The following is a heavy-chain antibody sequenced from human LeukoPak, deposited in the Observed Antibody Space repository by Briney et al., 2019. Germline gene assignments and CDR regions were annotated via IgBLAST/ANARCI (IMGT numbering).Heavy chain of an antibody. CDR3: ECSGSYINYFDY. Sequence: QXXXXGLXWIGSIYYSGSTYYNPSLKSRVTISVDTSKNQFSLKLSSVTAADTAVYYCECSGSYINYFDYWGQGTLVTVSS. V-gene: IGHV4-39*01. CDR2: IYYSGST. D-gene: IGHD3-10*02. J-gene: IGHJ4*02.